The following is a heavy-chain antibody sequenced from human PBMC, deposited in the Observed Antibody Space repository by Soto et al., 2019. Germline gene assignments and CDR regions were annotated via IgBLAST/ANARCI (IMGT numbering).Heavy chain of an antibody. CDR3: ARESHDILTGPPWVWYFDL. CDR2: INDRGSI. V-gene: IGHV4-34*01. Sequence: QVQLQQWGAGPLRPLETLSLTCGVSGGSFSCYYWAWIRQSPGKGLEWIVDINDRGSINYNPSLKSRVSISVDTSKNNYSLDLRSVTAADTAVYYCARESHDILTGPPWVWYFDLWGRGTLVTVSS. J-gene: IGHJ2*01. D-gene: IGHD3-9*01. CDR1: GGSFSCYY.